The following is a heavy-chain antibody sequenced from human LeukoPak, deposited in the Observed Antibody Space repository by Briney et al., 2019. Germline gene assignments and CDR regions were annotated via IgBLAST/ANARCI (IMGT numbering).Heavy chain of an antibody. J-gene: IGHJ4*02. CDR1: GFSLTSSGPG. CDR2: IYWDDDK. V-gene: IGHV2-5*02. CDR3: AQIRCSGGSCYSAWVFDY. D-gene: IGHD2-15*01. Sequence: STPTLVNTTHTLTMTSTYSGFSLTSSGPGEGLIRQPPGNALEWLYFIYWDDDKRYSPSLKRRLTITKDTSKNQVVLTMTNMDPVDTAPYYCAQIRCSGGSCYSAWVFDYWGQGTLVTVSS.